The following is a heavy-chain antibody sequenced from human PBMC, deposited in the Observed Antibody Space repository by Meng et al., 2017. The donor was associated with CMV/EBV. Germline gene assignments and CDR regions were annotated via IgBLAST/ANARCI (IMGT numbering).Heavy chain of an antibody. D-gene: IGHD2-2*02. V-gene: IGHV4-34*01. CDR2: INHSGST. CDR1: GGSFSGYY. CDR3: ARDYCSSTSCYREGDYYYYYGMDV. J-gene: IGHJ6*02. Sequence: SETLSLTCAVYGGSFSGYYWSWIRQPPGKGLEWIGEINHSGSTNYNPSLKSRVTISVDTSKNQFSLKLSSVTAEDTAVYYCARDYCSSTSCYREGDYYYYYGMDVWGQGTTVTVSS.